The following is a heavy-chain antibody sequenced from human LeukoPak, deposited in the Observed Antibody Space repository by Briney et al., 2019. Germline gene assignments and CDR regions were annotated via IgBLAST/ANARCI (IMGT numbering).Heavy chain of an antibody. CDR2: INWNGGST. D-gene: IGHD6-13*01. CDR1: GFTFDDYG. J-gene: IGHJ6*03. V-gene: IGHV3-20*04. Sequence: PGGSPRLSCAASGFTFDDYGMSWVRQAPGKGLEWVSGINWNGGSTGYADSVKGRFTISRDNAKNSLYLQMNSLRAEDTALYYCARDGVAAAGTYYYYYMDVWGKGTTVTVSS. CDR3: ARDGVAAAGTYYYYYMDV.